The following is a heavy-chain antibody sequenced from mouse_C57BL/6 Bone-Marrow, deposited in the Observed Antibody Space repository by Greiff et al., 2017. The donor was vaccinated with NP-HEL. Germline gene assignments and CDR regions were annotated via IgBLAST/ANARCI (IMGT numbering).Heavy chain of an antibody. Sequence: EVKVVESGGGLVKPGGSLKLSCAASGFTFSDYGMHWVRQAPEKGLEWVAYISSGSSTIYYADTVKGRFTISRDNAKNTLFLQMTSLRSEDTAMYYCARRRTGTEAMDYWGQGTSVTVSS. CDR2: ISSGSSTI. CDR1: GFTFSDYG. D-gene: IGHD4-1*01. V-gene: IGHV5-17*01. J-gene: IGHJ4*01. CDR3: ARRRTGTEAMDY.